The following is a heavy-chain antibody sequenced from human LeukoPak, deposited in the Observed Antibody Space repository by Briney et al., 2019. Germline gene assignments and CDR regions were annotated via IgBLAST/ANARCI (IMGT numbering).Heavy chain of an antibody. V-gene: IGHV1-8*01. CDR2: MNTNSGNT. D-gene: IGHD6-19*01. J-gene: IGHJ4*02. Sequence: ASVKVSCKASGYTFTSYDINWVRQATGQGLEWMGWMNTNSGNTGYAQKFQGRVTMTRNTSISTAYMELSSLRSEDTAVYYCARGHSSGWYGGCDYWGQGTVVTVSS. CDR3: ARGHSSGWYGGCDY. CDR1: GYTFTSYD.